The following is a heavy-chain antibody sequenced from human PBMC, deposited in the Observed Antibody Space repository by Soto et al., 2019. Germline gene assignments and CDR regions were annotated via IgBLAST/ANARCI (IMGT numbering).Heavy chain of an antibody. CDR1: GYSFTSYW. V-gene: IGHV5-10-1*01. J-gene: IGHJ5*02. CDR3: ARPRVHSGYSYGYNWFDP. Sequence: GESLKISCKGAGYSFTSYWISWVRQMPGKGLEWMGRIDPSDSCTNYSPSFQGHVTISADKSISTAYLQWSSLKASDTAMYYCARPRVHSGYSYGYNWFDPWGQGTLVTVSS. D-gene: IGHD5-18*01. CDR2: IDPSDSCT.